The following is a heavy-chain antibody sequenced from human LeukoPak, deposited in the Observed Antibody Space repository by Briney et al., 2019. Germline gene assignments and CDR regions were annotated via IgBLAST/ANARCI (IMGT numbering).Heavy chain of an antibody. CDR3: AKEDHFAS. Sequence: PGRSLRLSCEASGFTFDDYGMHWVRQAPGKGLEWVSGITWNSGSIGYADSVRGRFTISRDNAKNSLYLEMNSLRAEDTALYYCAKEDHFASWGQGTLVTVSS. CDR2: ITWNSGSI. J-gene: IGHJ4*02. CDR1: GFTFDDYG. V-gene: IGHV3-9*01.